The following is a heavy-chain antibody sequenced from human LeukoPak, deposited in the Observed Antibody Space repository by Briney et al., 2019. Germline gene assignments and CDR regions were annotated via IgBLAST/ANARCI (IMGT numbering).Heavy chain of an antibody. CDR3: ASSIGGYNDSSGYYYVYYYYYMDV. Sequence: ASVKVSCKASGYTFTSYYMHWVRQAPGQGLEWMGIINPSGGSTSYAQKFQGRVTMTRDMSTSTVYMELSSLRSEDTAVYYCASSIGGYNDSSGYYYVYYYYYMDVWGKGTTVTVSS. V-gene: IGHV1-46*01. CDR1: GYTFTSYY. D-gene: IGHD3-22*01. J-gene: IGHJ6*03. CDR2: INPSGGST.